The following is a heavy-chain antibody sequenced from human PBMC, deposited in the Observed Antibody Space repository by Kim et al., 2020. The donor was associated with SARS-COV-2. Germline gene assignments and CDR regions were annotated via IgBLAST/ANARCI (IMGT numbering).Heavy chain of an antibody. Sequence: GGSLRLSCAASGFTFSSYSMNWVRQAPGKGLEWVAYISSSSSTIYYADSVKGRSTISRDNAKNYLYLQMNHLRAEDTAVYYCARGEGYYDSRCLFDYWGQGTLVTVSS. CDR2: ISSSSSTI. V-gene: IGHV3-48*04. CDR3: ARGEGYYDSRCLFDY. J-gene: IGHJ4*02. CDR1: GFTFSSYS. D-gene: IGHD3-22*01.